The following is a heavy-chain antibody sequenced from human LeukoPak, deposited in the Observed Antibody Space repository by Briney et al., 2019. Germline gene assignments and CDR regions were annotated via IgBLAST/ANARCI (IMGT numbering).Heavy chain of an antibody. J-gene: IGHJ4*02. V-gene: IGHV3-21*01. CDR3: ARGSTYSSSPFDY. CDR1: GFSFSSHN. D-gene: IGHD6-6*01. CDR2: ISSTNTYI. Sequence: GSLRLSCAASGFSFSSHNMNWVRQAPGKGLEWVSSISSTNTYIDYADSLKGRFTISRDNANNSLFLQMDSLRAEDTAIYYCARGSTYSSSPFDYWGQGILVTVSS.